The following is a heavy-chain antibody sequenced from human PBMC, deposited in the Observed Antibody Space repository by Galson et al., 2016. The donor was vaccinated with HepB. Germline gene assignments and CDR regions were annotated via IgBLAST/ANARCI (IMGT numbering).Heavy chain of an antibody. Sequence: SETLSLTCTVSGGSISSYYWSWIRQPPGKGLEWIGYIYYSGSTNYNPSLKSRVTISVDTSKNQFSLELSSVTAADTAVYYCARETRWSGYYYYGMDVWGQGTTVTVSS. D-gene: IGHD4-23*01. CDR3: ARETRWSGYYYYGMDV. V-gene: IGHV4-59*01. CDR2: IYYSGST. CDR1: GGSISSYY. J-gene: IGHJ6*02.